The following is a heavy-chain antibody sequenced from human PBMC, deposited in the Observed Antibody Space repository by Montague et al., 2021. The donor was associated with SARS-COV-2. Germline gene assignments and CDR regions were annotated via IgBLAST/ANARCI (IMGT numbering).Heavy chain of an antibody. D-gene: IGHD1-26*01. CDR2: IYYSGTT. CDR3: VRMGAALRLNNWFDP. Sequence: SETLSLTCTVSGGSISSSDSYWGWIRQPPGKGLEWIGNIYYSGTTYYNPSLKSRITMAVDTSKNQFSLNLIAMTAADTAVYFCVRMGAALRLNNWFDPWGQGALVTVSS. V-gene: IGHV4-39*01. J-gene: IGHJ5*02. CDR1: GGSISSSDSY.